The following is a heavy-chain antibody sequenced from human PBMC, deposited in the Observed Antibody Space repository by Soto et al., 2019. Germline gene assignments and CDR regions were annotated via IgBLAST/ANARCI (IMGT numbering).Heavy chain of an antibody. V-gene: IGHV4-59*12. CDR2: IYFSGTT. CDR3: ARASRADAFDI. J-gene: IGHJ3*02. CDR1: GGSISTYY. Sequence: QVQLQESGPGLVKPSETLSLTCTVSGGSISTYYWSWIRQSPGGGLEWIGYIYFSGTTNYNPSLKSRVTMSVDPSKIQFSLKLTSVTAADTAMYYCARASRADAFDIWGQGTVVTVSS.